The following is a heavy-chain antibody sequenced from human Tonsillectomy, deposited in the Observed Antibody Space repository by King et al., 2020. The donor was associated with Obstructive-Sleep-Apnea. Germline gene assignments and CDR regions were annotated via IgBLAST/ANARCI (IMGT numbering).Heavy chain of an antibody. D-gene: IGHD2-15*01. CDR1: GFTFDDYG. J-gene: IGHJ6*02. CDR3: ARDLIRGDSSTRVPNYYYGMDV. CDR2: INWNGDST. Sequence: VQLVESGGGVVRPGGSLRLSCAASGFTFDDYGMSWVRQVPGKGLEWVFSINWNGDSTDYADSVKGRFTISRDNAKMSLYLQMNSLRAEDTASYHGARDLIRGDSSTRVPNYYYGMDVWGPGTTVTVSS. V-gene: IGHV3-20*01.